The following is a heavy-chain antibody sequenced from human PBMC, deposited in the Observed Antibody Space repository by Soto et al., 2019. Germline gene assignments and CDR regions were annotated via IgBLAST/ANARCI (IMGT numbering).Heavy chain of an antibody. CDR2: IYWNDDK. D-gene: IGHD6-19*01. CDR3: AQRRPGSSGWWFDY. CDR1: GFSLSTSGVG. J-gene: IGHJ4*02. Sequence: QITLKESVPTLVKPTQTLTLTCTFSGFSLSTSGVGLGWIRQPPGNALEWLALIYWNDDKRYSPTLKSRLTITKDTSKNQVVLTMTNMDPVDTATYYCAQRRPGSSGWWFDYWGQGTLVTVSS. V-gene: IGHV2-5*01.